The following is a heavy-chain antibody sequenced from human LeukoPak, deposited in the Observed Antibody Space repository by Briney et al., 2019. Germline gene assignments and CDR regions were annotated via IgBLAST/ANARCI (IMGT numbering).Heavy chain of an antibody. Sequence: SVKVSFKASGGTFISYAISWVRQAPGQGLEWMGGIIPIFGTANYAQKFQGRVTITADESTSTAYMELSSLRSEDTAVYYCARDRFEDTAMVTRAFDIWGQGTMVAVSS. J-gene: IGHJ3*02. D-gene: IGHD5-18*01. CDR1: GGTFISYA. CDR3: ARDRFEDTAMVTRAFDI. CDR2: IIPIFGTA. V-gene: IGHV1-69*13.